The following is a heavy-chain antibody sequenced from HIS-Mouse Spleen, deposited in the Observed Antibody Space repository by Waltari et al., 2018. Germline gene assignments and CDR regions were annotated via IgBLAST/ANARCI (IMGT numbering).Heavy chain of an antibody. V-gene: IGHV4-61*01. D-gene: IGHD3-22*01. CDR2: IYYSGRP. CDR1: GGSVSSGSYY. Sequence: QVQLQESGPGLVKPSETLSLTCTVSGGSVSSGSYYWSWIRQPPGKGLEWIGDIYYSGRPNYHPSLKSRVTISVDTSKNQFSLKLSSVTAADTAVYYCARDRRSGYYYYYYGMDVWGQGTTVTVSS. CDR3: ARDRRSGYYYYYYGMDV. J-gene: IGHJ6*02.